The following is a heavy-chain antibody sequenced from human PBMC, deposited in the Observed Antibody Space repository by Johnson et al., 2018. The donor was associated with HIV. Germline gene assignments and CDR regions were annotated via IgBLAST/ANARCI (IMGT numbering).Heavy chain of an antibody. CDR1: GFTFSNAW. CDR3: TTWPYYYDTSEDAFDI. CDR2: IKSKTDGGTT. Sequence: VQLVESGGGLVKPGRSLRLSCAASGFTFSNAWMSWVRQAPGKGLEWVGRIKSKTDGGTTDYAAPVKGRFTISRDDSKNTLYLQMNSLKTEDTAEYYCTTWPYYYDTSEDAFDIWGQGTMVTVSS. D-gene: IGHD3-22*01. J-gene: IGHJ3*02. V-gene: IGHV3-15*01.